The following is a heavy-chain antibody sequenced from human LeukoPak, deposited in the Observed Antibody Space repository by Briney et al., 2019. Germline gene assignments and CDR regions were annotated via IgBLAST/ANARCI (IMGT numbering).Heavy chain of an antibody. V-gene: IGHV3-23*01. CDR2: VSSSGGTT. CDR3: AKNGDRGAYCSGGSCYPYYYYYMDV. CDR1: GFTFSSYG. Sequence: GGSLRLSCAASGFTFSSYGMSWVRQAPGKGLEWVSAVSSSGGTTYYADSVKGRFTIARDNSKNTLSLQMNSLRAEDTAIYYCAKNGDRGAYCSGGSCYPYYYYYMDVWGKGTTVTISS. J-gene: IGHJ6*03. D-gene: IGHD2-15*01.